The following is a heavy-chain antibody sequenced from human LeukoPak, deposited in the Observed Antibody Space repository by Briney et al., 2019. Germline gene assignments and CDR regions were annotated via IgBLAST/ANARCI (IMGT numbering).Heavy chain of an antibody. CDR1: GGSISSGSYY. CDR3: ARKGVGAASHGAFDI. J-gene: IGHJ3*02. CDR2: IYTSGST. D-gene: IGHD1-26*01. V-gene: IGHV4-61*02. Sequence: KTSQTLSLTCTVSGGSISSGSYYWSWIRQPAGKGLEWIGRIYTSGSTNYNPSLKSRVTISVDTSKNQFSLKLSSVTAADTAVYYCARKGVGAASHGAFDIWGQGTMVTVSS.